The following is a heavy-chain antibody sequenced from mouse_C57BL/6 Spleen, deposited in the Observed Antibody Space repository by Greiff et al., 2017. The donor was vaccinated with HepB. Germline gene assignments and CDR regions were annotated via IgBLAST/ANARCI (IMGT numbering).Heavy chain of an antibody. CDR1: GYTFTDYY. CDR3: ARSPYGSSSPFAY. CDR2: INPNNGGT. D-gene: IGHD1-1*01. J-gene: IGHJ3*01. Sequence: EVQLQQSGPELVKPGASVKISCKASGYTFTDYYMNWVKQSHGKSLEWIGEINPNNGGTSYNQKFKGKATLTVDKSSSTAYMELRSLTSEDSAVYYCARSPYGSSSPFAYWGQGTLVTVSA. V-gene: IGHV1-26*01.